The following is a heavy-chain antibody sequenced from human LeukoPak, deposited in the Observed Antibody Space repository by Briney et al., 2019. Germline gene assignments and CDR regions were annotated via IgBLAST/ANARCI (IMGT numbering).Heavy chain of an antibody. CDR1: GYTFTSYY. Sequence: GASVKVSCKASGYTFTSYYIHWVRQAPGQGLEWMGIINPSGGSTSYAQKFQGRVTMTRDTSTSTVYMELSSLRSEDMAVYYCARVASSGNDAFDIWGQGTMVTVSS. CDR2: INPSGGST. D-gene: IGHD3-10*01. CDR3: ARVASSGNDAFDI. J-gene: IGHJ3*02. V-gene: IGHV1-46*01.